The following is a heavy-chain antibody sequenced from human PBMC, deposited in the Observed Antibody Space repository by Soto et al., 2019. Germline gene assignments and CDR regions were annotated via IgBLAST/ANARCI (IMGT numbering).Heavy chain of an antibody. V-gene: IGHV1-18*01. CDR1: GYTFTSYG. Sequence: ASVKVSCKASGYTFTSYGISWVRQAPGQGLERMGWISSYNGNTNYAQKLQGRVTMTTDTSASTAYMELSSLRSEDTAMYFCARGPTTTESFYYYYGMDVWGQGTTVTVSS. CDR2: ISSYNGNT. CDR3: ARGPTTTESFYYYYGMDV. D-gene: IGHD4-17*01. J-gene: IGHJ6*02.